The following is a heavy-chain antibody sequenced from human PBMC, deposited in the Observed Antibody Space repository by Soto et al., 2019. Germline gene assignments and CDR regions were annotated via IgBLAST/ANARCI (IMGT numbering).Heavy chain of an antibody. CDR3: ARDLIVDGPDNYAMDV. D-gene: IGHD3-22*01. CDR1: NDSLSSHF. CDR2: INPNSSGT. V-gene: IGHV1-2*02. J-gene: IGHJ6*02. Sequence: ASVKVSCKASNDSLSSHFIHWVRQTPGQGLEWMGWINPNSSGTVYAQKFQGRVTMTRDTSLTTVYMQLNRLTSDDSAVYYCARDLIVDGPDNYAMDVWGQGTTVTVSS.